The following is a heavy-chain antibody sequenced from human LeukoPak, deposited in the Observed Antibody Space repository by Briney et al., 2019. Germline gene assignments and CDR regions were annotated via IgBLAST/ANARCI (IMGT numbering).Heavy chain of an antibody. Sequence: SETLSLTCAVYGGSFSGYYWSWIRQPPGKGLEWIGEINHSGSTNYNPSLKSRVTISVDTSKNQFSLKLSSVTAADTAVCYCARGHGEEDIVVVVAATLNYYYYGMDVWGQGTTVTVSS. J-gene: IGHJ6*02. D-gene: IGHD2-15*01. CDR3: ARGHGEEDIVVVVAATLNYYYYGMDV. CDR2: INHSGST. CDR1: GGSFSGYY. V-gene: IGHV4-34*01.